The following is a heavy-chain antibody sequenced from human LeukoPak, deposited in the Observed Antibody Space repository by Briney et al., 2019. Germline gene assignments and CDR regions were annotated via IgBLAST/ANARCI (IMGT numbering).Heavy chain of an antibody. D-gene: IGHD3-16*01. CDR3: ARVRRSPFLSQNPVWSSWARGKYYFDY. V-gene: IGHV1-69*04. CDR2: IIPILGIA. Sequence: GASVKVSCKASGGTFSSYAISWVRQAPGQGLEWMGRIIPILGIANYAQKFQGRVTITADKSTSTAYMELSSLRSEDTAVYYCARVRRSPFLSQNPVWSSWARGKYYFDYWGQGTLVTVSS. CDR1: GGTFSSYA. J-gene: IGHJ4*02.